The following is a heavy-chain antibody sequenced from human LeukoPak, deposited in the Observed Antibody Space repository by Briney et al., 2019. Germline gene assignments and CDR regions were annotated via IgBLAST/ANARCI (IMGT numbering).Heavy chain of an antibody. D-gene: IGHD6-19*01. Sequence: GRSPRLSCAASGFTFNDYAMHWVRQAPGKGLEWVSGISWNSGSISYAGSVKGRFTISRDNAKNSVYLQMNSLRLEDTALYYCAKDKYSSGWNEGWFDPWGQGTLVTVSS. J-gene: IGHJ5*02. CDR3: AKDKYSSGWNEGWFDP. CDR2: ISWNSGSI. CDR1: GFTFNDYA. V-gene: IGHV3-9*01.